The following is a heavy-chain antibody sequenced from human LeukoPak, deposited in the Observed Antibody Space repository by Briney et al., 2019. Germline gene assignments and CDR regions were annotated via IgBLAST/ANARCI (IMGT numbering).Heavy chain of an antibody. CDR2: IYHSGST. V-gene: IGHV4-30-2*01. J-gene: IGHJ3*02. CDR1: GGSISSGGYS. Sequence: SETLSLTCTVSGGSISSGGYSWSWIRQPPGKGLEWIGYIYHSGSTYYNPSLKSRVTISVDRSKNQFSLKLSSVTAADTAVYYCARATSLDAFDIWGQGTMVTVSS. CDR3: ARATSLDAFDI.